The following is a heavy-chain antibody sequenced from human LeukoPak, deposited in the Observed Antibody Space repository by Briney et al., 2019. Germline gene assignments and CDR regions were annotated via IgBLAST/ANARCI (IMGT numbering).Heavy chain of an antibody. CDR3: ARLRGSGYYFDS. CDR2: ISHTGIA. V-gene: IGHV4-34*01. CDR1: GASFSGYY. Sequence: SETLSLTCTVYGASFSGYYWAWIRQPPGMGLEWIGEISHTGIAKYIPSLKTRVTISLDTSNNQFSLKLSSVTAADTAVFYCARLRGSGYYFDSWGQGTLVTVSS. J-gene: IGHJ4*02. D-gene: IGHD3-10*01.